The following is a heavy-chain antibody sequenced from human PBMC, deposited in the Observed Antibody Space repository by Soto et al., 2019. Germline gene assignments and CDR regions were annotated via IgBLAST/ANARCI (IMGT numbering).Heavy chain of an antibody. Sequence: ASVKVSCKASGYTFTSYAMHWVRQAPGQRLEWMGWINAGNGNTKYSQKFQGRVTITRDTSASTAYMELSSLRSEDTAVYYCARELSVYYYYYYMDVWGKGTTVTVSS. V-gene: IGHV1-3*01. CDR2: INAGNGNT. J-gene: IGHJ6*03. CDR1: GYTFTSYA. CDR3: ARELSVYYYYYYMDV.